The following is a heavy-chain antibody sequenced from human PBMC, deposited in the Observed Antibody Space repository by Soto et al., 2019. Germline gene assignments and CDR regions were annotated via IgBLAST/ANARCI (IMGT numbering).Heavy chain of an antibody. D-gene: IGHD6-19*01. CDR2: ISWNSGSI. Sequence: GGSLRLSCTASGFTFDDYAMHWVRQAPGKGLEWVSGISWNSGSIGYADSVKGRFTISRDNAKNSLYLQMNSLRAEDTALYYCAKHLKGSGWYYFDYWGQGTPVTVSS. J-gene: IGHJ4*02. CDR1: GFTFDDYA. CDR3: AKHLKGSGWYYFDY. V-gene: IGHV3-9*01.